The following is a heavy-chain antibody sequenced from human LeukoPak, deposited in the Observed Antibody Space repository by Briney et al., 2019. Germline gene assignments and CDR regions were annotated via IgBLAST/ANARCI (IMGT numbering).Heavy chain of an antibody. CDR3: ARYYGGKSVFDH. Sequence: GGSLRLSCAASGFTFSSYWMHWVRQAPGKGLVWVSRINSDGSSTSYADPVKGRFTISRDNAKNTLYLQMNSLRAEDPAVYYCARYYGGKSVFDHWGQGTPVTVSS. J-gene: IGHJ4*02. CDR1: GFTFSSYW. CDR2: INSDGSST. D-gene: IGHD4-23*01. V-gene: IGHV3-74*01.